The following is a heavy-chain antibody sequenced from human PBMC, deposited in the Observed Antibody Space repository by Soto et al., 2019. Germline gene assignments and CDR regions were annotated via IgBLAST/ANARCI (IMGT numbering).Heavy chain of an antibody. CDR3: SRALMAIHGMDV. CDR2: ISKDAAST. D-gene: IGHD2-8*01. Sequence: EVPLLESGGGLVQPGGSLRLSCAASGFTFSDYAMNWVRQAPGKGLEWVSAISKDAASTYYADSVKGRFTISRDNYNATLYLQLKSLRAEDTAVYSSSRALMAIHGMDVWGQGTKVTVSS. CDR1: GFTFSDYA. V-gene: IGHV3-23*01. J-gene: IGHJ6*02.